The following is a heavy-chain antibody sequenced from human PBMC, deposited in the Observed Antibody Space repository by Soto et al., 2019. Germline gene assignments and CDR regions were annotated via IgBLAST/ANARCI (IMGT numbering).Heavy chain of an antibody. Sequence: PGGSLRRACAASGFTFSSYAMSWVRQAPGKGLEWVSTISVSGGSTYYADAMKGRFTISRDNSKNTLYLQMNSLRAEDTAVYYCAKDKLAGPVGADFRYWGQGTRVTVSS. V-gene: IGHV3-23*01. CDR3: AKDKLAGPVGADFRY. CDR2: ISVSGGST. J-gene: IGHJ4*02. D-gene: IGHD1-26*01. CDR1: GFTFSSYA.